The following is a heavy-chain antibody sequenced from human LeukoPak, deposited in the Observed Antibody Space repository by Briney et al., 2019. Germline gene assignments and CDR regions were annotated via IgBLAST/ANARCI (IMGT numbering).Heavy chain of an antibody. Sequence: PGGSLRLSCAASGFTFNSYSMTWVRQAPGKGLEWVSSISSSSSYIYYADSVKGRFTISRDNAKNSLYLQMNSLRAEDTAVYYCARGVGYYDYVWGSYRYGYFDYWGQGTLVTVSS. V-gene: IGHV3-21*01. D-gene: IGHD3-16*02. J-gene: IGHJ4*02. CDR1: GFTFNSYS. CDR2: ISSSSSYI. CDR3: ARGVGYYDYVWGSYRYGYFDY.